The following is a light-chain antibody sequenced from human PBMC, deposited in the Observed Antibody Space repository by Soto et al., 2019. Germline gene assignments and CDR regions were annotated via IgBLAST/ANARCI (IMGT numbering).Light chain of an antibody. J-gene: IGLJ1*01. V-gene: IGLV1-40*01. CDR1: NSNIGAGFD. Sequence: QSVLTQPPSVSGAPGQRVTISCTGINSNIGAGFDVHWYQQLPGTAPKLLIYDNKNRPSGVPDRFSGSKSGTSASLAITGLQAEDEADYYCSSHTLSRALQVFGTGTKLTVL. CDR3: SSHTLSRALQV. CDR2: DNK.